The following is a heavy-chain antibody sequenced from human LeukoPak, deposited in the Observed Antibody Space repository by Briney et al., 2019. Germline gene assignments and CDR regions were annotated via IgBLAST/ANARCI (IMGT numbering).Heavy chain of an antibody. D-gene: IGHD3-3*01. CDR1: GGSISSYY. V-gene: IGHV4-59*12. Sequence: PSETLSLTCTVSGGSISSYYWSWIRQPPGNGLEWIGYIYYSGSTNYNPSLKSRVTISVDTSKNQFSLKLSSVTAADTAVYYCARGRVTIFGVVLINWFDPWGQGTLVTVSS. J-gene: IGHJ5*02. CDR2: IYYSGST. CDR3: ARGRVTIFGVVLINWFDP.